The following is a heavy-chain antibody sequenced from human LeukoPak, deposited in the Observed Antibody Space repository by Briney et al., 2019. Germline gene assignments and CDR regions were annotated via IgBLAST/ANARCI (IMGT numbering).Heavy chain of an antibody. J-gene: IGHJ5*02. CDR3: AKDLGAHCFGP. V-gene: IGHV3-23*01. Sequence: GGSLRLSCSASGLTFSTYALSWVRQAPGKGLEWVSAISGSGGTTYNADSVKGRFTISRDNSKNTLYLQMNSLRAEDTAVYYCAKDLGAHCFGPWGQGTLVTVSS. CDR2: ISGSGGTT. CDR1: GLTFSTYA.